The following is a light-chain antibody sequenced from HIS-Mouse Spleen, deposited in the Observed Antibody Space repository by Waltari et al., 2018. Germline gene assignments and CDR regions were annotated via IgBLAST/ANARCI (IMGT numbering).Light chain of an antibody. CDR2: DAS. CDR3: QQYDNLPIT. J-gene: IGKJ5*01. CDR1: QDISNY. V-gene: IGKV1-33*01. Sequence: DIQMTQSPSSLSASVGDRVTITCQASQDISNYLNWYQQKPGKAPKRLSYDASNLETGVPSRFSGSGSGTDFTFTISSLQPEDIATYYCQQYDNLPITFGQGTRLEIK.